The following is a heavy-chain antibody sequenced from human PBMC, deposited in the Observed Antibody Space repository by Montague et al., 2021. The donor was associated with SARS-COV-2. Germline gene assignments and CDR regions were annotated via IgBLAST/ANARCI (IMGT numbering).Heavy chain of an antibody. CDR1: GGSISSSSYY. V-gene: IGHV4-39*01. J-gene: IGHJ5*02. CDR2: IYYSGST. Sequence: SETLSLTCTVSGGSISSSSYYWGWIRQPPGKGLEWIGSIYYSGSTYYXPSLKSRVTISVDTSKNQFSLKLSSVTAADTAVYYCARHARLVIVATPRGWFDPWGQGTLVTVSS. CDR3: ARHARLVIVATPRGWFDP. D-gene: IGHD5-12*01.